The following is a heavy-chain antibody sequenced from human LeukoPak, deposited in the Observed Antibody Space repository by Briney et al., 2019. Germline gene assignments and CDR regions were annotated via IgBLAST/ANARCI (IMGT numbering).Heavy chain of an antibody. CDR3: ARDGRGAFDI. CDR2: INHSGNT. CDR1: GGSFSGYY. D-gene: IGHD3-10*01. V-gene: IGHV4-34*01. Sequence: PSETLSLTCAVYGGSFSGYYWSWIRQPPGKGLEWIGEINHSGNTNYNPSLKSRVTISVDTSKNQFSLKLSSVTAADTAVYYCARDGRGAFDIWGQGTMVTVSS. J-gene: IGHJ3*02.